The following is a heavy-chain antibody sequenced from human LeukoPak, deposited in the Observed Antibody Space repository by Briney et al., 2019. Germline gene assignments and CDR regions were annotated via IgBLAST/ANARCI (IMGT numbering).Heavy chain of an antibody. V-gene: IGHV4-61*02. D-gene: IGHD1-14*01. CDR3: ARVGIVDY. Sequence: SQTLSLTCTVSGGSISSGSYYWRWIRQPAGKGLEWIGRIYTSGSTNYNPPLKSRVTISVDTSKNQFSLKLSSVTAADTAVYYCARVGIVDYWGQGTLVTVSS. J-gene: IGHJ4*02. CDR2: IYTSGST. CDR1: GGSISSGSYY.